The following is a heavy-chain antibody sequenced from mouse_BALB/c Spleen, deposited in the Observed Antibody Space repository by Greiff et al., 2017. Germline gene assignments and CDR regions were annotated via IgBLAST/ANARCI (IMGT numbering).Heavy chain of an antibody. CDR1: GFTFSSYG. CDR2: ISSGGSYT. D-gene: IGHD2-4*01. CDR3: ASLSTMITNYYAMDY. V-gene: IGHV5-6*01. Sequence: EVKLMESGGDLVKPGGSLKLSCAASGFTFSSYGMSWVRQTPDKRLEWVATISSGGSYTYYPDSVKGRFTISRDNAKNTLYLQMSSLKSEDTAMYYCASLSTMITNYYAMDYWGQGTSVTVSS. J-gene: IGHJ4*01.